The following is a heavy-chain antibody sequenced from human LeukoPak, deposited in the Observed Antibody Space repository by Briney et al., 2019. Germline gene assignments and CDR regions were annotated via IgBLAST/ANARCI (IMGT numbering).Heavy chain of an antibody. V-gene: IGHV4-34*01. Sequence: SETLSLTCTVSGGSISSYYWSWIRQPPGKGLEWIGEINHSGSTNYNPSLKSRVTISVDTSKNQFSLKLSSVTAADTAVYYCASGSWYLAHWGQGTLVTVSS. J-gene: IGHJ4*02. CDR2: INHSGST. CDR3: ASGSWYLAH. D-gene: IGHD6-13*01. CDR1: GGSISSYY.